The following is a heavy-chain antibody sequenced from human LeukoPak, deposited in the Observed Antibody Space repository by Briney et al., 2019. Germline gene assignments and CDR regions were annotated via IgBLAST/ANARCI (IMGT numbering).Heavy chain of an antibody. CDR2: INPSGGST. CDR1: GYTFTGYY. D-gene: IGHD3-22*01. CDR3: ARDKGHYYDSSGYSLDY. Sequence: ASVKVSCKASGYTFTGYYMHWVRQAPGQGLEWMGIINPSGGSTSYAQKFQGRVTMTRDMSTSTVYMELSSLRSEDTAVYYCARDKGHYYDSSGYSLDYWGQGTLVTVSS. V-gene: IGHV1-46*01. J-gene: IGHJ4*02.